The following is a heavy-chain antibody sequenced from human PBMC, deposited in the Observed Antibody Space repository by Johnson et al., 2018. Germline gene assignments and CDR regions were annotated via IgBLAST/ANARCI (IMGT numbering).Heavy chain of an antibody. J-gene: IGHJ3*02. CDR1: GFTFSDYA. CDR2: ISFDGVNQ. D-gene: IGHD5-24*01. Sequence: VQLVESGGGVVQPGRSLRLSCAASGFTFSDYAMHWVRLAPGKGLERVAVISFDGVNQYYADSVKGRFTISRDNSKNTLLLQMTSLRADDMAVYYCTKVQQTPTIRSRDAFDIWGQGTMVTVSS. CDR3: TKVQQTPTIRSRDAFDI. V-gene: IGHV3-30*18.